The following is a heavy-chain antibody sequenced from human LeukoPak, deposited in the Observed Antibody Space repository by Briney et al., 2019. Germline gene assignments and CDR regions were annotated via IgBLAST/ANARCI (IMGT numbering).Heavy chain of an antibody. CDR1: GYTFTSYG. D-gene: IGHD3-22*01. V-gene: IGHV1-18*01. CDR2: ISAYNGNT. CDR3: ARDPAYYYDSSGCDY. Sequence: EASGKVSCKASGYTFTSYGISWVRQAPGQGLEWMGWISAYNGNTNYAQKLKGRVTMTTDTSTSTAYMELRSLRPDDTAVYYCARDPAYYYDSSGCDYWGQGTLVTVSS. J-gene: IGHJ4*02.